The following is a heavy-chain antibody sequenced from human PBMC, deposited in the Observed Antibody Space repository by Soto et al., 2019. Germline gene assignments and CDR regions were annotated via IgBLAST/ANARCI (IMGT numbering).Heavy chain of an antibody. J-gene: IGHJ4*02. CDR3: AINRENYFDY. CDR1: GFTFSNYA. V-gene: IGHV3-30*04. D-gene: IGHD1-26*01. Sequence: QVQLVESGGDVVQPGRSLRLSCAASGFTFSNYAMHWVRQAPGKGLEWVALISYDGKDKYYADSVKGQFTISRDNSKNTVYLQMNSLRPEDTAVYYCAINRENYFDYWGQGALITVSS. CDR2: ISYDGKDK.